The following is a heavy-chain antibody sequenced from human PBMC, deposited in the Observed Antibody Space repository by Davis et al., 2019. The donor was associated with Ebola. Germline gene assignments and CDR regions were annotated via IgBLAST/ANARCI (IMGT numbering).Heavy chain of an antibody. Sequence: SLRLSCTGSGYNFRGYWIVWVRQMPGKGLEWMGNIYPGDSDTRYSPSFQGQVTLSADKSITTAYLQWRSLKASDTAMYYCARQGGGSGRFTSFDYWGQGTLVTVSS. CDR1: GYNFRGYW. CDR3: ARQGGGSGRFTSFDY. J-gene: IGHJ4*02. CDR2: IYPGDSDT. V-gene: IGHV5-51*01. D-gene: IGHD1-26*01.